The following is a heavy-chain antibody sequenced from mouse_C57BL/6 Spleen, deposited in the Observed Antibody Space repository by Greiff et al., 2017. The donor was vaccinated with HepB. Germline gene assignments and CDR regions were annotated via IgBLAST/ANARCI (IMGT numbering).Heavy chain of an antibody. J-gene: IGHJ4*01. CDR2: IDPSDSYT. Sequence: VQLQQPGAELVRPGTSVKLSCKASGYTFTSYWMHWVKQRPGQGLEWIGVIDPSDSYTNYNQKFKGKATLTVDTSSSTAYMQLSSLTSEDSAVYYCASSHYYAMDYWGQGTSVTVSS. CDR1: GYTFTSYW. V-gene: IGHV1-59*01. CDR3: ASSHYYAMDY.